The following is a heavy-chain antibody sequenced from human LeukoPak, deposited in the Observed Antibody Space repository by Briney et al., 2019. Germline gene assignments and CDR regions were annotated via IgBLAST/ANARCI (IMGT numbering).Heavy chain of an antibody. CDR2: IYHSGST. CDR1: GGSISSGGYS. V-gene: IGHV4-30-2*01. D-gene: IGHD4-17*01. CDR3: ARAADYGDKCFDY. J-gene: IGHJ4*02. Sequence: PSQTLSLTCAVSGGSISSGGYSWSWIRQPPGKGLEWIGYIYHSGSTYYNPSLKSRVTISVDRSKNQFSLKLSSVTAADTAVYYCARAADYGDKCFDYWGQGTLVTVSS.